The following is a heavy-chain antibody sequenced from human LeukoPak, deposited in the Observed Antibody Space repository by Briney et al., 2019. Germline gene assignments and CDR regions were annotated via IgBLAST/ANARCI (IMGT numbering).Heavy chain of an antibody. CDR1: GFTFSNFN. J-gene: IGHJ6*02. V-gene: IGHV3-21*04. CDR3: ARGHYGMDV. CDR2: ISSTTGDI. Sequence: GGSLRLSCAASGFTFSNFNMNWVRQAPGKGLEWVSSISSTTGDIYYADSVKGRFTISRDNARNSLFLQMNSLRAEDTAVYYCARGHYGMDVWGQGTAVIVSS.